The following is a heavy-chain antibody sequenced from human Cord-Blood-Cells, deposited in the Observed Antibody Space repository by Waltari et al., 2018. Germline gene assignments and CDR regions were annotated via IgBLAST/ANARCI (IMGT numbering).Heavy chain of an antibody. J-gene: IGHJ3*02. CDR3: ARFSGVTIFGVVIMSDAFDI. D-gene: IGHD3-3*01. CDR2: INHSGST. V-gene: IGHV4-34*01. Sequence: QVQLQQWGAGLLKPSETLSLTCAVTGGSFSGYYWSWLRQPPGKGLEWIGEINHSGSTNYNPSLKSRVTISVDTSKNQFSLKLSSVTAADTAVYYCARFSGVTIFGVVIMSDAFDIWGQVTMVTVSS. CDR1: GGSFSGYY.